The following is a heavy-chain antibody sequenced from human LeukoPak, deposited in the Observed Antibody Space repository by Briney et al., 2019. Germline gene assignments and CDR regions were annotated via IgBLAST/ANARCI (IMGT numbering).Heavy chain of an antibody. CDR2: IYTSGST. Sequence: SETLSLTCTVSGGSISSSSYYWSWIRQPAGKGLEWIGRIYTSGSTNYNPSLKSRVTISVDTSKNQFSLKLSSVTAADTAVYYCARDLDLSYYYDSSGPSAAFDIWGQGTMVTVSS. V-gene: IGHV4-61*02. D-gene: IGHD3-22*01. CDR3: ARDLDLSYYYDSSGPSAAFDI. CDR1: GGSISSSSYY. J-gene: IGHJ3*02.